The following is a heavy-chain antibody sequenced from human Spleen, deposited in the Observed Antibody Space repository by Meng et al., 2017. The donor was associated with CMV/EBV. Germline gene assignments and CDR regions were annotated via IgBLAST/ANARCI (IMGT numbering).Heavy chain of an antibody. CDR1: GYTFTSYY. CDR3: AGGPYYYYGMDV. J-gene: IGHJ6*02. V-gene: IGHV1-46*01. D-gene: IGHD3-16*01. CDR2: INPSGGST. Sequence: SVKVSCKASGYTFTSYYMHWVRQAPGQGLEWMGIINPSGGSTTYAQKFQGRVTMTTDTSTSTVYMELSSLSSEDTAVYYCAGGPYYYYGMDVWGQGTTVTVSS.